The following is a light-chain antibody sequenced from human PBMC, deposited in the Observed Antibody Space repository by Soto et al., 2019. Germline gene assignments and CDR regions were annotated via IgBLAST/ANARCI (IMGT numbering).Light chain of an antibody. V-gene: IGLV1-44*01. Sequence: QSVLTQPPSASGTPGQRVTISCSGSSSNIGTYRVSWYQHFPGTAPRLLIYSDNQRPSGVPDRFSASKSGASASLAISGLQSEDEAYFYCADWDDSLNGCVFGPGTKVTVL. CDR2: SDN. CDR1: SSNIGTYR. CDR3: ADWDDSLNGCV. J-gene: IGLJ1*01.